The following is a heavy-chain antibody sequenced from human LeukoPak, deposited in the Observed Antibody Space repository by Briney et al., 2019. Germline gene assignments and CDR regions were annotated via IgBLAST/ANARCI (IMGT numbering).Heavy chain of an antibody. CDR2: ISSSGNTI. J-gene: IGHJ4*02. CDR3: ARGRDGYNTYYFDY. CDR1: GFTFSSYE. Sequence: GGSLRLSCAASGFTFSSYEMNWVRQAPGKGLEWVSYISSSGNTIYYADSVKGRFTISRDNAKNSLYLQMNSLRAEDTAVYYCARGRDGYNTYYFDYWGQGTLVTVSS. D-gene: IGHD5-24*01. V-gene: IGHV3-48*03.